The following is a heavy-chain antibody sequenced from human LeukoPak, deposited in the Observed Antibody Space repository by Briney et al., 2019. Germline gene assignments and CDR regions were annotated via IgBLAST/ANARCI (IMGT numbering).Heavy chain of an antibody. CDR3: AKVRVPPADYFDY. D-gene: IGHD3-10*01. CDR2: INGGAT. V-gene: IGHV3-23*01. J-gene: IGHJ4*02. Sequence: GESLRLSCAASGFTFNNYWMSWVRQAPGKGLEWVSGINGGATYYADSVKGRFTISRDNAESTLYLQMNSLSAEDTAIYYCAKVRVPPADYFDYWGQGTLVTVSS. CDR1: GFTFNNYW.